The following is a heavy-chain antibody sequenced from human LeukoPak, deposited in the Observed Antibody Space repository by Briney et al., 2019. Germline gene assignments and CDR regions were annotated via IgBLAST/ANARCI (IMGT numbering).Heavy chain of an antibody. CDR1: GNSIRSSSYY. CDR2: IYYSGST. V-gene: IGHV4-39*01. J-gene: IGHJ1*01. D-gene: IGHD3-22*01. CDR3: ASRYYYDTRGYFLH. Sequence: PSETLSLTCTVSGNSIRSSSYYWGWIRQSPEKGLEWIVSIYYSGSTYYSASFKSRVTISVDTSQNQFSLKLRSVTAADRAVYYCASRYYYDTRGYFLHRGQGTLVTVSS.